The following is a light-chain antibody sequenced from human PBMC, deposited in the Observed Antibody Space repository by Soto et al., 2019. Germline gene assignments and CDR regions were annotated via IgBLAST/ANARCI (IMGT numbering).Light chain of an antibody. V-gene: IGLV2-23*02. J-gene: IGLJ1*01. Sequence: QSVLTQPPSVSGAPGQRVTISCTGTSIDVGAYNYDTWYQQQPGKVPQLMIYEVSNRHSGVSHRFSGSKDGNTAPLTISGLQAEDEADYYCCAYADSRTYVFGTGTKV. CDR1: SIDVGAYNY. CDR2: EVS. CDR3: CAYADSRTYV.